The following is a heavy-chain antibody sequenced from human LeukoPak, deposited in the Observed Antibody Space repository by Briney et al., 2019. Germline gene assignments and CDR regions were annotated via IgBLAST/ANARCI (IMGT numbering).Heavy chain of an antibody. CDR1: GGSINTYY. Sequence: SETLSLTCTVSGGSINTYYWSWIRQPPGKGLEWIGYIYTSGSTNYNPSLKSRVTMSVDTSKNQFSLKLSSVTAADTAVYYCARDRGENYYGSGSYYPNAFDIWGQGTMVTVSS. CDR2: IYTSGST. J-gene: IGHJ3*02. V-gene: IGHV4-4*08. D-gene: IGHD3-10*01. CDR3: ARDRGENYYGSGSYYPNAFDI.